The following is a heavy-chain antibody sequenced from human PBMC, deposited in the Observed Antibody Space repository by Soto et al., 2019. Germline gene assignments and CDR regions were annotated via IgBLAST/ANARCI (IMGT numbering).Heavy chain of an antibody. D-gene: IGHD2-2*01. CDR2: IYHSGST. Sequence: QVQLQESGPGLVQPSGTLSLTCAVSGDSISSSNWWSWVRQPPGKRLEWIGEIYHSGSTNYNTSLKSRVLISIDKSKAQFALKLTSVTAADTVVYYCARETRRGAFVIWGQGTMVTVSS. J-gene: IGHJ3*02. CDR3: ARETRRGAFVI. CDR1: GDSISSSNW. V-gene: IGHV4-4*02.